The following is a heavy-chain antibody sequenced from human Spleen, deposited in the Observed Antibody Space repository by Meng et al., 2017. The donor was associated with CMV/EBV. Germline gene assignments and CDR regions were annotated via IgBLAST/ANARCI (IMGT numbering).Heavy chain of an antibody. CDR2: ISSSSSYI. V-gene: IGHV3-21*01. CDR1: GLTFSSYT. J-gene: IGHJ4*02. D-gene: IGHD3-3*01. CDR3: ARESFTLGVVPFY. Sequence: ASGLTFSSYTMNWVRQAPGKGLEWVSSISSSSSYIYYADSVRGRFTISSDNAKNSLYLQMNSLRAEDTAVYYCARESFTLGVVPFYWGQGTLVTVSS.